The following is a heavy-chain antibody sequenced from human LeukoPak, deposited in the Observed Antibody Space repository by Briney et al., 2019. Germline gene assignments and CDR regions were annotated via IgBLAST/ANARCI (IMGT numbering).Heavy chain of an antibody. D-gene: IGHD5-12*01. CDR1: GFTFRSYA. CDR2: ISYDGSDK. Sequence: PGRSLRLSCSASGFTFRSYAMHWVRQAPGKGLEWVAVISYDGSDKHYADSVKGRFTISRDNSKNTLLLQMNSLRAEDTAIYYCARGVYSGSRIDYWGQGTLVTVSS. CDR3: ARGVYSGSRIDY. J-gene: IGHJ4*02. V-gene: IGHV3-30*04.